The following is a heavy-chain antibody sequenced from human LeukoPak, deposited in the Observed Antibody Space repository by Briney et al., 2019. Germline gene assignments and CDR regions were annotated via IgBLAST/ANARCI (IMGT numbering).Heavy chain of an antibody. CDR3: ARGSSFFASGTYCDY. Sequence: PGRSLRLSCAASGFTFNRYYMSWVRQAPGKGLEWVAHIRQDGGQRYYVDSVKGRFTISRDNAKNSMLLQMDSLRDEDTAVYYCARGSSFFASGTYCDYWGQGTLVTVSS. CDR1: GFTFNRYY. J-gene: IGHJ4*02. V-gene: IGHV3-7*01. D-gene: IGHD3-10*01. CDR2: IRQDGGQR.